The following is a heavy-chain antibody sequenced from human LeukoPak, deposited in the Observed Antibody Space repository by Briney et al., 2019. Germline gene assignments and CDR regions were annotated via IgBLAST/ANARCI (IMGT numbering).Heavy chain of an antibody. CDR3: ARVQNEDYYDSSGYSPFDY. J-gene: IGHJ4*02. CDR1: GYSISRGYY. D-gene: IGHD3-22*01. V-gene: IGHV4-38-2*01. CDR2: IYHIGTT. Sequence: PSETLSLTCAVSGYSISRGYYWGWIRQYPGKGLEWIGSIYHIGTTYYNPSLQSRVTISLDSSRNQFSLKLKSLTAADTAVYYCARVQNEDYYDSSGYSPFDYWGQGTLVTVSS.